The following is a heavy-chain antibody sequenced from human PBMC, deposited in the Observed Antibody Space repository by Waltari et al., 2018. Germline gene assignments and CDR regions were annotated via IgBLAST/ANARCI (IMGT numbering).Heavy chain of an antibody. CDR3: ARRIAPRPSMDV. V-gene: IGHV4-34*01. Sequence: QVQLQQWGAGLLKPSETLSLTCAVYGGSCSGYYWGWIRQPPGRGLEWIGEINQSGSTNYNPSLTSRVTISVDTSKNQFSLKLSSVTAADTAVYYCARRIAPRPSMDVWGKGTAVTVSS. CDR1: GGSCSGYY. CDR2: INQSGST. J-gene: IGHJ6*03. D-gene: IGHD6-6*01.